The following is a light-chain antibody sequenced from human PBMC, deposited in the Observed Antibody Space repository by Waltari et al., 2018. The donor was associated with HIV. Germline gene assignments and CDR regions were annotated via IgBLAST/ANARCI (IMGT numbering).Light chain of an antibody. CDR2: NVS. Sequence: QSALTQPASVSGSPGQSITLSCTGTSSDVGNYNYASWYQQYPGKAPTLLIYNVSNRPAGVSNRFAGSKSDNTASLTIAGLQAEDEADYYCNSYTHNITLVFGTGTNVTVL. CDR1: SSDVGNYNY. V-gene: IGLV2-14*03. J-gene: IGLJ1*01. CDR3: NSYTHNITLV.